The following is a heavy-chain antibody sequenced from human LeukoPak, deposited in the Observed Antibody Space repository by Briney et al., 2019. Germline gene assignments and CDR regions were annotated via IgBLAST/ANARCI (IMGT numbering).Heavy chain of an antibody. CDR1: GGTFSSYS. V-gene: IGHV1-69*04. Sequence: GSSVKVSCTASGGTFSSYSISWVRQAPGQGLEWMGRIIPIFSIANYAQKFQGRVTITADKSTSTSYMELSSLTSEDTAFYYCARDHDSSGYSYTYFQHWGQGTLVTVSS. CDR3: ARDHDSSGYSYTYFQH. CDR2: IIPIFSIA. D-gene: IGHD3-22*01. J-gene: IGHJ1*01.